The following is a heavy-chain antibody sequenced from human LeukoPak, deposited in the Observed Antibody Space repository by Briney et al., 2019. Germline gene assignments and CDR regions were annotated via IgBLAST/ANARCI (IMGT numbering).Heavy chain of an antibody. J-gene: IGHJ4*02. CDR1: GYSFTSYW. D-gene: IGHD6-25*01. Sequence: GESPKISCKGSGYSFTSYWIGWVRQMPGKGLEWMGIVYPGDSDTRYSPSFQGQVTISADRSISTAYLQWSSLKASDTAMYYCASQTAHGNFDYWGQGTLVTVSS. CDR2: VYPGDSDT. CDR3: ASQTAHGNFDY. V-gene: IGHV5-51*01.